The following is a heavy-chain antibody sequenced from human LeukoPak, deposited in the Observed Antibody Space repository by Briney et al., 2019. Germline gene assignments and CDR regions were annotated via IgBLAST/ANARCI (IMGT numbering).Heavy chain of an antibody. CDR3: ARGGGLDV. V-gene: IGHV3-7*03. CDR2: IRRDGNVE. CDR1: GFTFSSYS. D-gene: IGHD3-16*01. Sequence: GGSLRLSCAASGFTFSSYSMNWVRQAPGKGLELVANIRRDGNVEYYVDSVKGRFTISRDNAKNSLYLQMSNLRAEDTAVYFCARGGGLDVWGQGATVTVSS. J-gene: IGHJ6*02.